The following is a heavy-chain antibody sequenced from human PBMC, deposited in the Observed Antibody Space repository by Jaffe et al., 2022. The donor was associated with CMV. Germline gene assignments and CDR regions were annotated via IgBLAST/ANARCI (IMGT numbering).Heavy chain of an antibody. CDR2: IDWDDDK. V-gene: IGHV2-70*15. CDR1: GFSLSTSGMC. CDR3: ARMTTVTTNLPPYYYYMDV. Sequence: QVTLRESGPALVKPTQTLTLTCTFSGFSLSTSGMCVSWIRQPPGKALEWLARIDWDDDKYYSTSLKTRLTISKDTSKNQVVLTMTNMDPVDTATYYCARMTTVTTNLPPYYYYMDVWGKGTTVTVSS. J-gene: IGHJ6*03. D-gene: IGHD4-4*01.